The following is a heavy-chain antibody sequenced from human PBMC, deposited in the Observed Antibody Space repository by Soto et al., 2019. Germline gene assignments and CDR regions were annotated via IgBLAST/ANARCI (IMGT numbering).Heavy chain of an antibody. Sequence: GGSLRLSCTASGFTFGGYAMSWVRQAPGKGLEWVGFIRSKAYGGTTEYAASVKGRFAISRDDSKSIAYLQMNSLKTEDTAVYYCTRGSLSGNPYYYYGMDVWGQGTTVTVSS. V-gene: IGHV3-49*04. CDR3: TRGSLSGNPYYYYGMDV. CDR2: IRSKAYGGTT. CDR1: GFTFGGYA. D-gene: IGHD3-10*01. J-gene: IGHJ6*02.